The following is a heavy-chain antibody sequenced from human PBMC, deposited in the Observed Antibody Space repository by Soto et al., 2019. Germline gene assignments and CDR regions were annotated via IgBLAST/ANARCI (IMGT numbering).Heavy chain of an antibody. J-gene: IGHJ4*02. V-gene: IGHV4-39*02. CDR1: GGSISSSSYY. Sequence: QLQLQESGPGLVKPSETLSLTCTVSGGSISSSSYYWGWIRQPPGKGLEWIGSIYYSGSTYYNPSLKSRFTISVDTSKNQFSLKLSSVTAADTAVYYCARDMRSMYCSSTSCEHFDYWGQGTLVTVSS. D-gene: IGHD2-2*01. CDR3: ARDMRSMYCSSTSCEHFDY. CDR2: IYYSGST.